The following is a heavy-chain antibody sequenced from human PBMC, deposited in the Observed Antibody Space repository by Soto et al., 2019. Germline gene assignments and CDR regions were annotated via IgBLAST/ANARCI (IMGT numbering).Heavy chain of an antibody. CDR3: AREQAVAGNDYFDY. J-gene: IGHJ4*02. Sequence: SETLSLTCTVSGGSFSGYYWSWIRQPPGKGLEWIGYIYSSRSPIYSSGSTNYNPSLKSRVTISVDTPKNQFSLKLSSVIAADTAVYYCAREQAVAGNDYFDYWGQGTLVTVSS. CDR1: GGSFSGYY. D-gene: IGHD6-19*01. CDR2: IYSSRSPIYSSGST. V-gene: IGHV4-59*01.